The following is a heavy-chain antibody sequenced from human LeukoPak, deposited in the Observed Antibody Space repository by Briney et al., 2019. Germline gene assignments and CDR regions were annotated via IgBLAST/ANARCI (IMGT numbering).Heavy chain of an antibody. V-gene: IGHV4-59*08. CDR1: GGSIRGYY. D-gene: IGHD3-10*01. CDR2: IYYSGST. J-gene: IGHJ4*02. Sequence: SDTLSLTCTVSGGSIRGYYWSWIRQPPGKGLEWIGSIYYSGSTNYNPSLKSRVTISVDTSKNQFSLKLSAVTAADTAVYYCARHEFDSGSLPYFDYWGQGILVTVSS. CDR3: ARHEFDSGSLPYFDY.